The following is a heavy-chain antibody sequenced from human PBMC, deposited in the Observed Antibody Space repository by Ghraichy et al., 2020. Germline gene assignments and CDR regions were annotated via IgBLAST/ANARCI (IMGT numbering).Heavy chain of an antibody. D-gene: IGHD2-21*02. CDR1: GFTFSSYW. V-gene: IGHV3-7*01. Sequence: GALRLSCAASGFTFSSYWMSWVRQAPGKGLEWVANIKQDGSEKYYVDSVKGRFTISRDNAKNSLYLQMNSLRAEDTAVYYCARDKNGYGVVTPPGDYWGQGTLVTVSS. CDR2: IKQDGSEK. CDR3: ARDKNGYGVVTPPGDY. J-gene: IGHJ4*02.